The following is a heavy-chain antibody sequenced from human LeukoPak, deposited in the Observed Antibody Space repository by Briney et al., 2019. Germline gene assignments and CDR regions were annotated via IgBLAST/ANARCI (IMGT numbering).Heavy chain of an antibody. V-gene: IGHV4-39*07. CDR2: IYYDGRT. CDR3: ASISSGR. D-gene: IGHD3-10*01. CDR1: GGSITNKNYY. J-gene: IGHJ4*02. Sequence: SGTLSLTCSVSGGSITNKNYYWGWIRQPPGKGLEWIGNIYYDGRTYYNPSLKSRVTISVDTSKNQFSLKLGSVTAADTAVYYCASISSGRWGQGTLVTVSS.